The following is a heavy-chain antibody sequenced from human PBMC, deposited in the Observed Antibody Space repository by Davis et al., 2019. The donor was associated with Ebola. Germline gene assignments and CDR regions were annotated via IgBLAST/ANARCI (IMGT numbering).Heavy chain of an antibody. CDR3: ARDPPYDQGYDY. V-gene: IGHV6-1*01. D-gene: IGHD3-22*01. J-gene: IGHJ4*02. CDR2: TYYRSKWFV. Sequence: SQTLSLTCAISGDSVSSNSAAWNSIRQSPSRGLEWLGRTYYRSKWFVDYAVSVKSRITINPDTSKNQFSLQLTSVTPEDTAVYYCARDPPYDQGYDYWGQGTLVTVPS. CDR1: GDSVSSNSAA.